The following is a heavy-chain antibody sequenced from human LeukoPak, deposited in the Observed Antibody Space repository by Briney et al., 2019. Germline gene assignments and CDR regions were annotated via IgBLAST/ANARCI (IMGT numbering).Heavy chain of an antibody. J-gene: IGHJ3*02. V-gene: IGHV3-7*01. CDR3: ASSPDHYGSGSYQLAFDI. CDR1: GFTFSSYW. D-gene: IGHD3-10*01. Sequence: PGGPLRLSCAASGFTFSSYWMSWVRQAPGKGLEWVANIKQDGSEKYYVDSVKGRFTISRDNAKNSLYLQMNSLRAEDTAVYYCASSPDHYGSGSYQLAFDIWGQGTMVTVSS. CDR2: IKQDGSEK.